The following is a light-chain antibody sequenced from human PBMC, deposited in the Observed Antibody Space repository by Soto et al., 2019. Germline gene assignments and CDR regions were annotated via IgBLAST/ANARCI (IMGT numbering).Light chain of an antibody. V-gene: IGKV1-39*01. CDR1: QSISSY. Sequence: DIQMTQSPSSLSASVGDRVTITCRASQSISSYLNWYQQKPGKAPKLLIYAASSLQSGVPSRFSGSGSGTDFTLTISSLQHEAFATYYCQQSYSTPWTFGQGTKVAIK. CDR2: AAS. J-gene: IGKJ1*01. CDR3: QQSYSTPWT.